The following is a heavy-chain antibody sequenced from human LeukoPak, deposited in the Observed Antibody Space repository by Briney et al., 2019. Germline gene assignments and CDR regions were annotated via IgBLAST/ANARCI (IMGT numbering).Heavy chain of an antibody. J-gene: IGHJ5*02. D-gene: IGHD6-13*01. CDR3: ARSAGYSSSWYGWFDP. CDR1: GGSFSTYY. CDR2: INYSGST. Sequence: PSETLSLTCTVSGGSFSTYYWSWIRQPPGKGLEWIGYINYSGSTTYSPSLKSRVTISVDTSKSQFSLKLSSVTAADTAVYYCARSAGYSSSWYGWFDPWGQGTLVTVSS. V-gene: IGHV4-59*01.